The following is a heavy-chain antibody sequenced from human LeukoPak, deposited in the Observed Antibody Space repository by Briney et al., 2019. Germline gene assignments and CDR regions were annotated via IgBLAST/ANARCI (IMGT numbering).Heavy chain of an antibody. Sequence: GGSLRLSCAASGFTFSSYGMSWVRQAPGKGLEWVSAISGSGGSTYYADSAKGRFTISRDNSKNTLYLQMNSLRAEDTAVYYCAKANYYDSSGYGKQYYFDYWGQGTLVTVSS. CDR1: GFTFSSYG. CDR2: ISGSGGST. CDR3: AKANYYDSSGYGKQYYFDY. J-gene: IGHJ4*02. D-gene: IGHD3-22*01. V-gene: IGHV3-23*01.